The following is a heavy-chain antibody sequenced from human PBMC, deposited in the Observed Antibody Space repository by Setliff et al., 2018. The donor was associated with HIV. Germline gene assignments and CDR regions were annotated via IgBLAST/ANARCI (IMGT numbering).Heavy chain of an antibody. CDR1: VFTFSNYW. D-gene: IGHD3-22*01. Sequence: PGGSLRLSCAASVFTFSNYWMSWVRQAPGKGLEWVASIKQDGSEKYYVDSVKGRFTISRDNAKNSLYLQMNSLRAEDTAVYYCARGYYDSRGYYLYFDYWGQGTLVTVSS. J-gene: IGHJ4*02. CDR2: IKQDGSEK. CDR3: ARGYYDSRGYYLYFDY. V-gene: IGHV3-7*01.